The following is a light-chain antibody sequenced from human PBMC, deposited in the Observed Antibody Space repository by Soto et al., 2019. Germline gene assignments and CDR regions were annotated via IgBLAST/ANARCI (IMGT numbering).Light chain of an antibody. V-gene: IGKV1-33*01. CDR2: DAT. CDR3: HQYDSLPPP. CDR1: QDINNY. J-gene: IGKJ5*01. Sequence: DIQMTQSPSSLSASVGDRVTITCQASQDINNYLNWYQQKPGKAPKLLIFDATNLETGVPSRFSGSGSRTPYSLTISSLQPEDFATYYCHQYDSLPPPFGQGTRLEIK.